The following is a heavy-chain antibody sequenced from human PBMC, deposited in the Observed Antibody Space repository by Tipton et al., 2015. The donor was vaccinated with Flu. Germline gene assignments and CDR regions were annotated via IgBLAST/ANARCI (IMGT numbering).Heavy chain of an antibody. CDR2: IGSAGDT. CDR3: ARGPLPDSNWYNGMDV. V-gene: IGHV3-13*01. J-gene: IGHJ6*02. CDR1: GFTFSSYD. Sequence: SLRLSCAASGFTFSSYDIHWVRQAAGKGLEWVSAIGSAGDTYYLDSVKGRFTISRDNAKNSLYLQMNSLRVGDTAVYYCARGPLPDSNWYNGMDVWGQGTTVTASS. D-gene: IGHD6-13*01.